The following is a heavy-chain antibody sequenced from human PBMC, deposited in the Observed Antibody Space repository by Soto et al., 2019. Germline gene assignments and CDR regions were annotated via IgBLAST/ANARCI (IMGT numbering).Heavy chain of an antibody. V-gene: IGHV1-8*01. J-gene: IGHJ5*02. CDR3: ARMETFGSLNWFDP. CDR1: GYSFTNND. Sequence: QVQLVQSGAEVREPGASVKVSCKASGYSFTNNDVSWVRQATGQGLEWMGWMNPGSGDTGYAQKFQGRVTMTRDISIAPAYMELSNLRSDDTAIYYCARMETFGSLNWFDPWGQGTLVTVSS. D-gene: IGHD3-16*01. CDR2: MNPGSGDT.